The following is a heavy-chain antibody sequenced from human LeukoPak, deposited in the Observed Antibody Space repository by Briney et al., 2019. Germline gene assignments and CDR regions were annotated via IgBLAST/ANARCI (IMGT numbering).Heavy chain of an antibody. CDR1: GFPFSDFS. V-gene: IGHV3-23*01. J-gene: IGHJ4*02. D-gene: IGHD2-8*01. Sequence: GGSLRLSCATSGFPFSDFSMSWVRQAPGKGLELISTTNSGGTSTYYAESVKGRFTISRDNSKNTLHLQMSSLRVEDTAVYYCAKQSYARSLGEGGPGTLVSVSS. CDR2: TNSGGTST. CDR3: AKQSYARSLGE.